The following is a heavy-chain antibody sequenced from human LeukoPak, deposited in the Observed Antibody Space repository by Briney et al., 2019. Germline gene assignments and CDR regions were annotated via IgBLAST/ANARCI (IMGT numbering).Heavy chain of an antibody. Sequence: ASVKVSCKASGYTFTSYGISWVRQAPGQGLEWMGWISAYNGNTNYAQKLQGRVTMTTDTSTSTVYMELSSLRSEDTAVYYCARSTGTVTSVGAFEIWGQGTMVTVSS. CDR2: ISAYNGNT. CDR3: ARSTGTVTSVGAFEI. CDR1: GYTFTSYG. V-gene: IGHV1-18*01. D-gene: IGHD4-17*01. J-gene: IGHJ3*02.